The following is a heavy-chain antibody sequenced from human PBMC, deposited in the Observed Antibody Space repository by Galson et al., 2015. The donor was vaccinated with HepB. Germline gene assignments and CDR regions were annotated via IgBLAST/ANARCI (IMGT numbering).Heavy chain of an antibody. CDR1: GFTFSSYS. D-gene: IGHD5-18*01. J-gene: IGHJ6*02. CDR2: ISSSRSSI. CDR3: AGRGYIYGFDYYYVMDV. V-gene: IGHV3-48*02. Sequence: SLRLSCAASGFTFSSYSMNRVRQAPGKGLEWVSYISSSRSSIYYADSVKGRFTISSDNAKNSLNLQMNSLRDEDTAVYYCAGRGYIYGFDYYYVMDVWGQGTTVTVSS.